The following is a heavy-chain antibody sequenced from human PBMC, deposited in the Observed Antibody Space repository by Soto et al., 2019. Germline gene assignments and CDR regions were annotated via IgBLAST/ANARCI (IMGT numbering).Heavy chain of an antibody. Sequence: PSETLSLTCTVSGGSISSGGYYWSWIRQHPGKGLEWLGYIYYTGSTYYNPSLKSRVTISVDTSKNQFSLKLTSVTAADTALYYCARSAIATHWFFDLWGSGTLVTFS. V-gene: IGHV4-31*03. D-gene: IGHD5-18*01. CDR1: GGSISSGGYY. CDR2: IYYTGST. CDR3: ARSAIATHWFFDL. J-gene: IGHJ2*01.